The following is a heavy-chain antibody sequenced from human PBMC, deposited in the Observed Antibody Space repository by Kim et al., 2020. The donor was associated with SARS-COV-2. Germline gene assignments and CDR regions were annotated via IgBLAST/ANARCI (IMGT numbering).Heavy chain of an antibody. CDR3: ARGRGNHFDY. CDR1: GGSFSGYY. CDR2: INHSGST. D-gene: IGHD4-4*01. V-gene: IGHV4-34*01. J-gene: IGHJ4*02. Sequence: SETLSLTCAVYGGSFSGYYWSWIRQPPGKGLEWIGEINHSGSTNYNPSLKSRVTISVDTSKNQFSLKLSSVTAADTAVYYCARGRGNHFDYWGQGTLVTVSS.